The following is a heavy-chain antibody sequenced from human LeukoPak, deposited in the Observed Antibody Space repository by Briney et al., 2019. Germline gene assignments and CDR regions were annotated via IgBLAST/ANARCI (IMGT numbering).Heavy chain of an antibody. Sequence: SETLSLTCAVYGVSFSGYYWSWLRQPPGKGLEWIGEINHSGSTNYNPSLKSRVTISVDTSKNQFSLKLSSVTAADTAVYDCARGRVDTAMVIVYWGQGTLVTVSS. CDR2: INHSGST. V-gene: IGHV4-34*01. CDR1: GVSFSGYY. J-gene: IGHJ4*02. D-gene: IGHD5-18*01. CDR3: ARGRVDTAMVIVY.